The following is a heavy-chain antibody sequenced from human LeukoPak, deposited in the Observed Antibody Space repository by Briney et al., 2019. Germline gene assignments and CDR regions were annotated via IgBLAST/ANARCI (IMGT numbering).Heavy chain of an antibody. CDR3: ARAKYSSSWYGWFDY. J-gene: IGHJ4*02. CDR2: IYYSGST. CDR1: GGSISSYY. Sequence: NPAETLSLTCTVSGGSISSYYWSWIRQPPGKGLEWIGYIYYSGSTHYNPSLKRRVTISVDTSKNQFSLQLSSVTAADPAVCYCARAKYSSSWYGWFDYWGQGTLVTVSS. V-gene: IGHV4-59*01. D-gene: IGHD6-13*01.